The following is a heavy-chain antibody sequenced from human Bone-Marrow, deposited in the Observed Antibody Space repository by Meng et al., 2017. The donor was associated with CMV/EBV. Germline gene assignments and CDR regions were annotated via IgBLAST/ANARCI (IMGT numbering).Heavy chain of an antibody. D-gene: IGHD6-19*01. J-gene: IGHJ4*02. V-gene: IGHV4-59*01. CDR2: IYYSGST. Sequence: SETLSLTCTVSGGSISRYYWSWIRQPPGKGLEWIGYIYYSGSTNYNPSLKSRVTISVDTSKNQFSLKLSSVTAADTAVYYCARRSAVAHPFDYWGQGTLVTVYS. CDR3: ARRSAVAHPFDY. CDR1: GGSISRYY.